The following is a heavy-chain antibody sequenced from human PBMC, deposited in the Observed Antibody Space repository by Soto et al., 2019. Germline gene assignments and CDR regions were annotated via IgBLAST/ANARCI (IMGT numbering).Heavy chain of an antibody. CDR3: ARVPSPYGDYAFFQH. V-gene: IGHV1-69*12. CDR1: GGTFSSYA. Sequence: QVQLVQSGAEVKKPGSSVKVSCKASGGTFSSYAISWVRQAPGQGLEWMGGIIPIFGTANYAQKFQGRVTITAHDSTSTANMELSSLRSEDTAVYYCARVPSPYGDYAFFQHWGQGTLVTVSS. D-gene: IGHD4-17*01. CDR2: IIPIFGTA. J-gene: IGHJ1*01.